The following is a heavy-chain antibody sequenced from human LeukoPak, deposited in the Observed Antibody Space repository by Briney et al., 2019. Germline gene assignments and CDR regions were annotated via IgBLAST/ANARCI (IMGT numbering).Heavy chain of an antibody. CDR2: FDPEDGET. J-gene: IGHJ6*04. D-gene: IGHD1-1*01. Sequence: ASVKVSCKVSGYTLTELSMHWVRQAPGNGLEWMGGFDPEDGETIYAQKFQGRVTMTEDTSTDTAYMELSSLRSEDTAVYYCATFRLERPSRQHMDVWGKGTTVTVSS. V-gene: IGHV1-24*01. CDR1: GYTLTELS. CDR3: ATFRLERPSRQHMDV.